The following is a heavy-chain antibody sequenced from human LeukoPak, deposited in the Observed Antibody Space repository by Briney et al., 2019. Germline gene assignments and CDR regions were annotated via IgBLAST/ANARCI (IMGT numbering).Heavy chain of an antibody. V-gene: IGHV4-34*01. CDR2: INHSGST. CDR3: ARLDSSSWYFDY. CDR1: GGSFSGYY. Sequence: ASETLSLTCAVYGGSFSGYYRSWIRQPPGKGLEWIGEINHSGSTNYNPSLKSRATISVDTSKNQFFLKLSSVTAADTAVYYCARLDSSSWYFDYWGQGTLVTVSS. D-gene: IGHD6-13*01. J-gene: IGHJ4*02.